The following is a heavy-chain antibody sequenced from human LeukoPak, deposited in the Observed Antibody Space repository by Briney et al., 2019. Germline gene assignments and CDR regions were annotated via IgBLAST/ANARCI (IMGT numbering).Heavy chain of an antibody. CDR1: GFTFSSHC. CDR3: ARWTGDSSSNY. J-gene: IGHJ4*02. Sequence: GGSLRLSCAASGFTFSSHCMNWARQAPGKGLEWVANIKQDGSEKYYVDSVKGRFTISRDNAKNSLYLQMNSLRAEDTAVYYCARWTGDSSSNYWGQGTLVTVSS. D-gene: IGHD6-6*01. V-gene: IGHV3-7*01. CDR2: IKQDGSEK.